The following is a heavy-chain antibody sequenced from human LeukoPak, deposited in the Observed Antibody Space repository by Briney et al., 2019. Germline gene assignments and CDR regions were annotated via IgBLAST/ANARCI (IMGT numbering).Heavy chain of an antibody. Sequence: SETLSLTCTVSGGSISSYYWSWIRQPSGKGLEWIGYIYYSGSTNYNPSPKSRVTISVDTSKSQFSLKLSSVTAADTAVYYCARGYSYYTYYYYYGMDVWGQGTTVTVSS. CDR2: IYYSGST. D-gene: IGHD5-18*01. V-gene: IGHV4-59*01. J-gene: IGHJ6*02. CDR1: GGSISSYY. CDR3: ARGYSYYTYYYYYGMDV.